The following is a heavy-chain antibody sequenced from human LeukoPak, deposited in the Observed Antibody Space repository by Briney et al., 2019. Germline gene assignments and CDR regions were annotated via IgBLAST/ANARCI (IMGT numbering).Heavy chain of an antibody. Sequence: PSETLSLTCAVYGGSFSGYYWSWIRQPPGKGLEWIGEINHSGSTNYNPSLKSRVTTSVDTSKNQFSLKLSSVTAADTAVYYCARQYSSGWYLTGFDPWGQGTLVTVSS. V-gene: IGHV4-34*01. CDR3: ARQYSSGWYLTGFDP. CDR1: GGSFSGYY. D-gene: IGHD6-19*01. J-gene: IGHJ5*02. CDR2: INHSGST.